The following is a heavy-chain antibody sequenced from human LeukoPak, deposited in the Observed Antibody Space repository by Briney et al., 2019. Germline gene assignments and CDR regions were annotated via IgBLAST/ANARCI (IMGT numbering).Heavy chain of an antibody. D-gene: IGHD4-17*01. CDR1: GDSVSSNSAA. J-gene: IGHJ4*02. Sequence: SQTLSLTCAISGDSVSSNSAAWNWFRQSPSRGLEGRVRTYYRAKWYTEYAVLVQSRISVSIDTSKTQFSMKLNSVNPEGTAVYSCARFRDGAQPDSAFDYWGQGTLVTVSS. CDR3: ARFRDGAQPDSAFDY. CDR2: TYYRAKWYT. V-gene: IGHV6-1*01.